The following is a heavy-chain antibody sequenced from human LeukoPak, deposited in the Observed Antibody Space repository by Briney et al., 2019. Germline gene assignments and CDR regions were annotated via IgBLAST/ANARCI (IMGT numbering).Heavy chain of an antibody. J-gene: IGHJ6*02. V-gene: IGHV3-53*01. CDR3: SRGIPYCSSTSCYESLYGMDV. Sequence: GGSLRLSCAASGFTVSSSYMTWVRQAPGKGLEWVSVIYSGGTTYYADSVKGRFTISRDNSKNTLYLQMNSLRAEDTALDSGSRGIPYCSSTSCYESLYGMDVWGQGTTVTVSS. D-gene: IGHD2-2*01. CDR1: GFTVSSSY. CDR2: IYSGGTT.